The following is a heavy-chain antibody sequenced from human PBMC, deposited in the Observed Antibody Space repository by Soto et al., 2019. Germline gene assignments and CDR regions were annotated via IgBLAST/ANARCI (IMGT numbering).Heavy chain of an antibody. D-gene: IGHD4-17*01. CDR1: GFTFSSYA. CDR2: ISGSADST. V-gene: IGHV3-23*01. J-gene: IGHJ4*02. Sequence: EVQMWESGGGLVQPGGSLRLSCAASGFTFSSYAMNWVRQAPGKGLEWVSVISGSADSTYYADSVKGRFTIARDNSRNTLYLQMNSLRAEDTAVYYCVRHKFYGDPYYFDYWGQGTLVAVSS. CDR3: VRHKFYGDPYYFDY.